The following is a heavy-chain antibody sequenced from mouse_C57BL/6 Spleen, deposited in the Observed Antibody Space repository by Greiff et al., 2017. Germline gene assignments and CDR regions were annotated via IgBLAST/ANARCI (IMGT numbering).Heavy chain of an antibody. CDR1: GYTFTDYY. J-gene: IGHJ3*01. D-gene: IGHD1-1*01. Sequence: EVQLQQSGPELVKPGASVKISCKASGYTFTDYYMNWVKQSHGKSLEWIGDINPNNGGTSYNQKFKGKATLTVDKSSSTAYMELRSLTSEDSAVYYCARPYYYGSSGFAYWGQGTLVTVSA. CDR2: INPNNGGT. CDR3: ARPYYYGSSGFAY. V-gene: IGHV1-26*01.